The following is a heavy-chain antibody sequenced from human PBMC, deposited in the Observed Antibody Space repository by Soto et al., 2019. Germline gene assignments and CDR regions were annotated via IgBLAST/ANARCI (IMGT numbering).Heavy chain of an antibody. CDR1: GGSVNGYY. J-gene: IGHJ6*02. Sequence: SETLSLTCAVYGGSVNGYYWNWIRQPPGKGLEWIGEINHTGGTHYNPSLKSRVTMSVDTSKNQFSLRLSSVTAADTAVYYCARHRKLRSGARYYYYGMDVWGQGTTVTVSS. V-gene: IGHV4-34*01. D-gene: IGHD1-26*01. CDR2: INHTGGT. CDR3: ARHRKLRSGARYYYYGMDV.